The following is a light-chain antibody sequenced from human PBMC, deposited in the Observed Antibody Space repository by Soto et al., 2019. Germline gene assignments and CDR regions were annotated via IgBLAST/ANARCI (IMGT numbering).Light chain of an antibody. CDR2: DNN. Sequence: QSVLTQPPSVSAAPGQRVFISCSGSSSNIGSDFVSWYQHLPGTAPRLLIYDNNKRPSGIPDRFSGSKSGTSATLGITGLQTGDEADYYCGTWDSSLSGVIFGGGTQLTVL. J-gene: IGLJ2*01. V-gene: IGLV1-51*01. CDR1: SSNIGSDF. CDR3: GTWDSSLSGVI.